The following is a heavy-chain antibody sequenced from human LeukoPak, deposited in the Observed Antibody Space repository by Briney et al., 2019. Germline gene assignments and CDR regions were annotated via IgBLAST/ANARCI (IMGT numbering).Heavy chain of an antibody. J-gene: IGHJ4*02. D-gene: IGHD6-13*01. CDR3: AKVSQWGNSRWYEGD. V-gene: IGHV3-23*01. CDR1: GFTFSSSP. Sequence: GGSLRLSCAASGFTFSSSPMSWVRQAPGKGLDWVSSISADGPTYYADSVKGRFTISRDNSKNTLYLQMNSLRGEDTAVYYCAKVSQWGNSRWYEGDWGQGTLVAVSS. CDR2: ISADGPT.